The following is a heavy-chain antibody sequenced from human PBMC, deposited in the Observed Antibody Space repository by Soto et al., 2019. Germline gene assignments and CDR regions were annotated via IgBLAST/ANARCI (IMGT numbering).Heavy chain of an antibody. CDR3: ARARDYDFWSGYPSAFDI. CDR2: ISSSSSYI. Sequence: GGSLRLSCAASGFTFSSYSMNWVRQAPGKGLEWVSSISSSSSYIYYADSVKGRFTISRDNAKNSLYLQMNSLRAEDTAVYYCARARDYDFWSGYPSAFDIWGQGTMVTVSS. CDR1: GFTFSSYS. J-gene: IGHJ3*02. V-gene: IGHV3-21*01. D-gene: IGHD3-3*01.